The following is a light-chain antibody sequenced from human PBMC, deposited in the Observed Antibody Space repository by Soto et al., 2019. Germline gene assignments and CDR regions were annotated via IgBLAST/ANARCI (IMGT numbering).Light chain of an antibody. Sequence: EIVLTQSPGTLSLSPGERATLSCRASQSVSSSYLAWYQQKPGQAPRLLIYDASNRATGIPARFSGSGSGTDFTLTISSLEPEDFAVYSCQQRSNWPPEVTFGPGTKVDIK. CDR3: QQRSNWPPEVT. J-gene: IGKJ3*01. CDR1: QSVSSSY. CDR2: DAS. V-gene: IGKV3-11*01.